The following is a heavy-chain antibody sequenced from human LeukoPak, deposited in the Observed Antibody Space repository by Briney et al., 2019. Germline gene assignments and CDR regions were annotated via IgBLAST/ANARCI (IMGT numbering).Heavy chain of an antibody. D-gene: IGHD3-22*01. V-gene: IGHV3-30*02. CDR2: IQYDGSNK. J-gene: IGHJ4*02. Sequence: GGSRRLSCAASGFTLTSYGMHWVRQAPGKGLEWVAFIQYDGSNKNYADSVKGRFTISRDNAKKTLYLEMNSLRVEDTAIYYCAKDHVGIAMIVMVLDSWGQGTLVTVSS. CDR3: AKDHVGIAMIVMVLDS. CDR1: GFTLTSYG.